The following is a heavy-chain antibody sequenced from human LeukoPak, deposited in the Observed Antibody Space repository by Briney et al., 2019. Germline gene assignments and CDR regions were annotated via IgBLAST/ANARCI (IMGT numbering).Heavy chain of an antibody. CDR1: GFTFSSYA. Sequence: GGSLRLSCAASGFTFSSYAMSWVRQAPGKGLEWVSAVSGSGASTYYADSVKGRFTISRDNSKNTLYLQMNSLRAEDTAVYYCAKGGTVGYNYYYGIDVWGQGTTVTVSS. J-gene: IGHJ6*02. CDR3: AKGGTVGYNYYYGIDV. CDR2: VSGSGAST. D-gene: IGHD1/OR15-1a*01. V-gene: IGHV3-23*01.